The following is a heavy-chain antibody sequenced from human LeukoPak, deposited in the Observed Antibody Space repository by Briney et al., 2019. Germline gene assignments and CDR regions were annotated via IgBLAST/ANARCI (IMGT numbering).Heavy chain of an antibody. Sequence: GGSLRLSCAASGFTFSSYAMSWVRQAPGKGLDWVSVTSGSGDTTYYADSVKGRFTISRDNSKNTLYLQMNSLRAEDTAVYYCAKTFYYGSSGYCNFDYWGQGTLVTVSS. V-gene: IGHV3-23*01. CDR2: TSGSGDTT. CDR3: AKTFYYGSSGYCNFDY. J-gene: IGHJ4*02. CDR1: GFTFSSYA. D-gene: IGHD3-22*01.